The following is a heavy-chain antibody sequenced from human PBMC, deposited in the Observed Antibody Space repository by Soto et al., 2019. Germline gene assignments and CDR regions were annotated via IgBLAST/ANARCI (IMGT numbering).Heavy chain of an antibody. J-gene: IGHJ6*02. Sequence: SVKVSCKASGFTFTSSAVQWVRQARGQRLEWIGWIVVGSGNTNYAQKFRERVTITRDMSTSTAYMELSSLRSEDTAVYYCAAQGLKYGMDVWGQGTTVTVSS. D-gene: IGHD3-16*01. CDR2: IVVGSGNT. CDR1: GFTFTSSA. V-gene: IGHV1-58*01. CDR3: AAQGLKYGMDV.